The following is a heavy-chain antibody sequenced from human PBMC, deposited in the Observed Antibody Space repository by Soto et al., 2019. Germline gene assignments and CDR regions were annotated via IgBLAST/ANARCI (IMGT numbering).Heavy chain of an antibody. CDR1: GFTFSSHA. CDR2: ISGSGGGT. CDR3: AREVGATSRGRLDS. D-gene: IGHD1-26*01. J-gene: IGHJ4*02. V-gene: IGHV3-23*01. Sequence: EVQLLESGGGLVQPGGSLRLSCAASGFTFSSHAMSWVRQAPGKGPEWVSGISGSGGGTYYADSVKGRFTISRDNSKNTLFLQMNSLRVEEMAVYYCAREVGATSRGRLDSWGQGTLVTVSS.